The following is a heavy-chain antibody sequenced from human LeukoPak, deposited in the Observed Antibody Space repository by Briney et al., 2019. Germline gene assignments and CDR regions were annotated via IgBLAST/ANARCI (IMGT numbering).Heavy chain of an antibody. CDR1: GGSFSGYY. V-gene: IGHV4-34*01. Sequence: SETLSPTCAVYGGSFSGYYWSWIRQPPEKGLEWIGEINHSGSTNYNPALKSRVTISVDTSKNQFSLKLSSVSAADTAVYYCARGERAGGYYGMDVWGKGTAVTVSS. D-gene: IGHD1-1*01. J-gene: IGHJ6*04. CDR2: INHSGST. CDR3: ARGERAGGYYGMDV.